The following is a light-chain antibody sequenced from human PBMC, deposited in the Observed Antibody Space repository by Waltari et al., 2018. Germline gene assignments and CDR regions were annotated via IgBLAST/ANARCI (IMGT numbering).Light chain of an antibody. CDR3: QHYNNFPPA. CDR1: QAIVTN. V-gene: IGKV3-15*01. Sequence: EIVMTQSPDTLSVSPGERATLACRASQAIVTNLAWYQQKPGQTPRLLIYAASTRAPGIPARFSGSGSGTEFTLTISSLQSEDFAVYYCQHYNNFPPAFGQGTKVEIK. J-gene: IGKJ1*01. CDR2: AAS.